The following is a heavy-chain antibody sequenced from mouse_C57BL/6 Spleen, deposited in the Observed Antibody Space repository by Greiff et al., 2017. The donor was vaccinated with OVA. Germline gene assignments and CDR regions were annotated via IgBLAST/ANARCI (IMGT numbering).Heavy chain of an antibody. CDR2: IDPEDGDT. Sequence: EVQLQQSGAELVRPGASVKLSCTASGFNIKDYYMHWVKQRPEQGLEWIGRIDPEDGDTEYAPKFQGKATMTADTSSNTAYLQLSSLTSEDTAVYYCTHYGSSYVGWYFDVWGTGTTVTVSS. CDR1: GFNIKDYY. V-gene: IGHV14-1*01. J-gene: IGHJ1*03. D-gene: IGHD1-1*01. CDR3: THYGSSYVGWYFDV.